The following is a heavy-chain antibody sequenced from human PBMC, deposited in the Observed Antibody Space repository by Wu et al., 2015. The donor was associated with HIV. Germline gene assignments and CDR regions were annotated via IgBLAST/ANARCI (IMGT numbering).Heavy chain of an antibody. CDR3: ARQYCSSTSCYHKQQLVLAFDI. V-gene: IGHV1-2*02. J-gene: IGHJ3*02. D-gene: IGHD2-2*01. CDR1: GYTFTGYY. CDR2: INPNSGGT. Sequence: QVQLVQSGAEVKKPGASVKVSCKASGYTFTGYYMHWVRQAPGQGLEWMGWINPNSGGTNYAQKFQGRVTMTRDTSISTAYMELSRLRSDDTAVYYCARQYCSSTSCYHKQQLVLAFDIVGPRDNRSPSLQ.